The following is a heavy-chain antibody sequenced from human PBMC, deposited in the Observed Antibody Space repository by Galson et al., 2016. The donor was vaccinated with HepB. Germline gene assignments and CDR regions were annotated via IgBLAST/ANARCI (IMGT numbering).Heavy chain of an antibody. D-gene: IGHD2-21*01. CDR2: IYWDGDK. J-gene: IGHJ4*02. Sequence: PALVKPTQTLTLTCTFSGFSLTSSGEGVGWIRQPPGKALEWLSLIYWDGDKRYSPSLKSRLTITADTSKNQVVLTMTNMDPVDTATYYCAHRRGTVVVGTHFDSWGQGILVTVSS. CDR3: AHRRGTVVVGTHFDS. CDR1: GFSLTSSGEG. V-gene: IGHV2-5*02.